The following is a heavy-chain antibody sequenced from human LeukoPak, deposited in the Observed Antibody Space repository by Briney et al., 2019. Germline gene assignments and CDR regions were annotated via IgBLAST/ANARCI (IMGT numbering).Heavy chain of an antibody. Sequence: PGGSLRLSCAASGFTFSSYSMNWVRQAPGKGLEWIGEINHSGSTNYNPSLKSRVTISVDTSKNQFSLKLSSVTAADTAVYYCARGGWIQLWFGYWGQGTLVTVSS. D-gene: IGHD5-18*01. V-gene: IGHV4-34*01. J-gene: IGHJ4*02. CDR3: ARGGWIQLWFGY. CDR2: INHSGST. CDR1: GFTFSSYS.